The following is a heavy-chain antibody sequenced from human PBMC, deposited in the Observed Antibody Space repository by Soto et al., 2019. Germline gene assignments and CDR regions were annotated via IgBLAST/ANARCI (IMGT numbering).Heavy chain of an antibody. D-gene: IGHD6-19*01. CDR3: ARDREAGYNFYYGMDV. J-gene: IGHJ6*02. V-gene: IGHV4-4*07. Sequence: SDTLSLTCSVSGADINTYSWTWIRQPAGKGLEWIGRIYTSASINYNPSLKGRVTLSVDTSTNQVSLRLASVTAADTAIYYCARDREAGYNFYYGMDVWGQGTTVTVYS. CDR2: IYTSASI. CDR1: GADINTYS.